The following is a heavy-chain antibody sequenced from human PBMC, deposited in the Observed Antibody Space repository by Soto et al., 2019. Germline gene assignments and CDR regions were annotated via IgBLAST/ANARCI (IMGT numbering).Heavy chain of an antibody. D-gene: IGHD2-2*01. J-gene: IGHJ6*02. CDR3: AKNKRYCTSTTCPPYYGMDV. V-gene: IGHV3-30*18. Sequence: GGSRRLSCAASGFTFSGFGLHWVRQAPGKGLEGVAVISYDGSNKYFADSVKGRFTISRDNSNNMLYLQMNGLRGDDTAVYYCAKNKRYCTSTTCPPYYGMDVWGQGTTVTVSS. CDR2: ISYDGSNK. CDR1: GFTFSGFG.